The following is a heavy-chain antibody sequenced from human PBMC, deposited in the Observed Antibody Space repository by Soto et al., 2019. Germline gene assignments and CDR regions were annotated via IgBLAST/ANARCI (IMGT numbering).Heavy chain of an antibody. CDR3: ARHAMRFDI. V-gene: IGHV1-2*02. CDR1: GYTFTGYF. CDR2: INPNTGGT. J-gene: IGHJ3*02. Sequence: QVQLVQPGAEVKKPGAALKVSCNASGYTFTGYFMHWVRQAPGQGLEWMGWINPNTGGTKYAQKFTGRVTMTRDTSITTAYMELSRLRSDDTAIYYCARHAMRFDIWGQGTMVTVSS. D-gene: IGHD2-2*01.